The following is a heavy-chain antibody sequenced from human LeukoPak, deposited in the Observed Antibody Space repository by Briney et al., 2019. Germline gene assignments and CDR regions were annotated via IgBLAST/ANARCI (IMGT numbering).Heavy chain of an antibody. D-gene: IGHD1-7*01. J-gene: IGHJ3*02. CDR2: INPNSGGT. Sequence: ASVKVSCKASGYTFTSYGISWVRQAPGQGLEWMGWINPNSGGTNYAQKFQGRVTMTRDTSISTAYMELRRLGSDDTAVYYCARGFAEEGTTTGAFDIWGHGTMVTVSS. V-gene: IGHV1-2*02. CDR3: ARGFAEEGTTTGAFDI. CDR1: GYTFTSYG.